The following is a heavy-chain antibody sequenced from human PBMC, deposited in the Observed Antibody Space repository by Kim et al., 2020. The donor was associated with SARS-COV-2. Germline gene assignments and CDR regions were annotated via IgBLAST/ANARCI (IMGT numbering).Heavy chain of an antibody. V-gene: IGHV4-34*01. CDR3: ARARRDGYNSGRAFDI. CDR1: GGSFSGYY. J-gene: IGHJ3*02. D-gene: IGHD5-12*01. CDR2: INHSGST. Sequence: SETLSLTCAVYGGSFSGYYWSWIRQPPGKGLEWIGEINHSGSTNYNPSLKSRVTISVDTSKNQFSLKLSSVTAADTAVYYCARARRDGYNSGRAFDIWGQGTMVTVSS.